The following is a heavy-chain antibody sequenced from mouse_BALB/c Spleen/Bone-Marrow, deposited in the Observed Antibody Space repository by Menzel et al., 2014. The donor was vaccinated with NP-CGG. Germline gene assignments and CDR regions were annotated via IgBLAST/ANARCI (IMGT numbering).Heavy chain of an antibody. Sequence: EVKLMESGGGLVQPGDSLRLSCATSGFTFSDFYMEWVRQPPGKRLEWIAASRNKAKYYTTEYSASVKGRFIVFRDTSQSVLYLQMNALRAEDTAIYYCARDVGYGNYFVYWGQGTLVTVSA. V-gene: IGHV7-1*02. D-gene: IGHD2-10*02. CDR2: SRNKAKYYTT. CDR1: GFTFSDFY. CDR3: ARDVGYGNYFVY. J-gene: IGHJ3*01.